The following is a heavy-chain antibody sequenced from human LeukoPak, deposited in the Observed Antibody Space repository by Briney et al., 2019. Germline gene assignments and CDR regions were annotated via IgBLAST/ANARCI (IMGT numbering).Heavy chain of an antibody. CDR2: IWYDGSNK. Sequence: GGSLSLSCAASGSTFSSYGMHWVRQAPGKGLEWVAVIWYDGSNKYYADSVKGRFTISRDNSKNTLYLQMNSLRAEDTAVYYCARKDLAYCGGDCYVDYWGQGTLVTVSS. CDR1: GSTFSSYG. J-gene: IGHJ4*02. D-gene: IGHD2-21*02. V-gene: IGHV3-33*08. CDR3: ARKDLAYCGGDCYVDY.